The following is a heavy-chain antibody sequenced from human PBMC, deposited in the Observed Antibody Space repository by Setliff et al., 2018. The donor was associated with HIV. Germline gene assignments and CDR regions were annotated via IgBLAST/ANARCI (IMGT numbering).Heavy chain of an antibody. CDR3: ASTTYYYDSSGYNSWPLFDY. V-gene: IGHV4-4*02. Sequence: SETLSLTCAVSGGSISSGNWWSWVRQPPGKRLEWIGEIYHSGITNYNPSLKSRVSISVDKSKNQFSLKLSSGTAADTAVYYCASTTYYYDSSGYNSWPLFDYWGQGTLVTVSS. D-gene: IGHD3-22*01. CDR1: GGSISSGNW. CDR2: IYHSGIT. J-gene: IGHJ4*02.